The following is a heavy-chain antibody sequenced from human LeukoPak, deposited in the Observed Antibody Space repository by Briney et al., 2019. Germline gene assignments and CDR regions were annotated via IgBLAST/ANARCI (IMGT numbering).Heavy chain of an antibody. Sequence: ASVKVSCKASGYTFTSYGISWVRQAPGQGLEWMGWISAYNGNTNYAQKPQGRVTMTTDTSTSTAYMELRSLRSDDTAVYYCARAVDIVATRGFWFDPWGQGTLVTVSS. J-gene: IGHJ5*02. V-gene: IGHV1-18*01. CDR1: GYTFTSYG. CDR3: ARAVDIVATRGFWFDP. CDR2: ISAYNGNT. D-gene: IGHD5-12*01.